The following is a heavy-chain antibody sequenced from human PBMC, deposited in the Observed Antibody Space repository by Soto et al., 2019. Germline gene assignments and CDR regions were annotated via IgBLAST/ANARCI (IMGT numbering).Heavy chain of an antibody. D-gene: IGHD2-2*02. Sequence: PSETLSLTCAVYGGFVSSGSYYWSWIRQPPGKGLEWIGEMSHSGGTHFNPSLKSRVTISVDTSKNQFSLKLSSVTAADTAVYYCARGPSSTSCYRWAYYYYYMDVWGKETTVTVSS. CDR3: ARGPSSTSCYRWAYYYYYMDV. V-gene: IGHV4-61*01. CDR2: MSHSGGT. CDR1: GGFVSSGSYY. J-gene: IGHJ6*03.